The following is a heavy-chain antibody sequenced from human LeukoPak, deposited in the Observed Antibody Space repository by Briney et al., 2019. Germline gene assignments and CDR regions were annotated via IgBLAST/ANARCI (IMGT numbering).Heavy chain of an antibody. CDR3: ARADYGDYYFDY. V-gene: IGHV4-61*08. D-gene: IGHD4-17*01. CDR1: GGSISSGGYY. J-gene: IGHJ4*02. CDR2: IYYSGST. Sequence: SETLSLTCTVSGGSISSGGYYWSWIRQHPGKGLEWIGYIYYSGSTNYNPSLKSRVTMSVDTSKNQFSLKLSSVTAADTAMYYCARADYGDYYFDYWGQGTLVTVSS.